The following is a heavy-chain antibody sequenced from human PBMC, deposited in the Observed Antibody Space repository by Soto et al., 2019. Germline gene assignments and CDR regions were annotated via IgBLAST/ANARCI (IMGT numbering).Heavy chain of an antibody. D-gene: IGHD1-7*01. CDR1: GGSFSGYY. CDR2: INHSGST. Sequence: PSETLSLTRPVYGGSFSGYYWSWIRPPPRKGLEWIGEINHSGSTNYNPSLKSRVTISVDTSKNQFSLKLSSVTAADTAVYYCARGGGITGTTLVEDSYYYGMDVWGQGTTVTVSS. J-gene: IGHJ6*02. V-gene: IGHV4-34*01. CDR3: ARGGGITGTTLVEDSYYYGMDV.